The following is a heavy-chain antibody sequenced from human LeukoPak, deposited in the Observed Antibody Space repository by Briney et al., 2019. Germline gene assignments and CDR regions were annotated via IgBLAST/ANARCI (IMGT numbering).Heavy chain of an antibody. CDR3: ATLQSGIRNCFDP. D-gene: IGHD1-1*01. CDR2: IYYDGGT. CDR1: GDSISSYY. J-gene: IGHJ5*02. Sequence: SETLSLTCSVSGDSISSYYWSWIRQPPGKGLEWIGYIYYDGGTNYNPSLKSRVTISVDMSKNQFSLKLRSLTAADTAVYYCATLQSGIRNCFDPWGQGTLVTVSS. V-gene: IGHV4-59*01.